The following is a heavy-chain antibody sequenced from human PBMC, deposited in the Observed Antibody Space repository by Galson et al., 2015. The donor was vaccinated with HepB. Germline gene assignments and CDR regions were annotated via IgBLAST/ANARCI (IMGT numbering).Heavy chain of an antibody. Sequence: SLRLSCAASGFTFSSYWMLWVRQAPGKGLVWVPRIDSDGNNIKYADSVKGRFTISRDNAKNTLYLQMNSLRAGDTAVYYCARANYDSWSGFHYYMDVWGKGTTVTVSS. D-gene: IGHD3-3*01. J-gene: IGHJ6*03. CDR2: IDSDGNNI. V-gene: IGHV3-74*03. CDR3: ARANYDSWSGFHYYMDV. CDR1: GFTFSSYW.